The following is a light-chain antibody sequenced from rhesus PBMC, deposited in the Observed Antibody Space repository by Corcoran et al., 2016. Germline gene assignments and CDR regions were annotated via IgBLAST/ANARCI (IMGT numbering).Light chain of an antibody. CDR1: QSVSSH. Sequence: EIVMTQSPATLSLSPGERVTLSCRASQSVSSHLAWYQQKPGQAPRLLIYDASNRATDIPDRFSGSGYGKDFTLTISSPEPEDVGLYYCQQENNWPPTFGGGTKVDIK. CDR2: DAS. J-gene: IGKJ4*01. CDR3: QQENNWPPT. V-gene: IGKV3-35*01.